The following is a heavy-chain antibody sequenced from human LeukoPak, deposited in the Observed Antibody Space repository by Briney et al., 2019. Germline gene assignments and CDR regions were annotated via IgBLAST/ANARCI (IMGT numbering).Heavy chain of an antibody. D-gene: IGHD5-18*01. V-gene: IGHV3-9*01. J-gene: IGHJ4*02. CDR2: ISWNSGSI. CDR1: GFTFDDYA. Sequence: GGSLRLSCAASGFTFDDYAMHWVRHAPGKGLEWVSGISWNSGSIGYADSVKGRFTISRDNAKNSLYLQMNSLRAEDTALYYCAKDLSEWIQLWLDYWGQGTLVTVSS. CDR3: AKDLSEWIQLWLDY.